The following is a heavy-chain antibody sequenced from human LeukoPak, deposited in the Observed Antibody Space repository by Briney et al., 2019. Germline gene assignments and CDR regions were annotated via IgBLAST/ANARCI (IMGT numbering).Heavy chain of an antibody. CDR2: IKQDGRER. CDR3: ARSQSWSAFDY. Sequence: GGSLRLSCAASGFIFSSYWMTWVRQAPGQGLEWVANIKQDGRERYYVDPVKGRFTISRDNAKNSLYLQMNSLRAEDTAVYYCARSQSWSAFDYWGQGTLVTVSS. V-gene: IGHV3-7*01. CDR1: GFIFSSYW. J-gene: IGHJ4*02.